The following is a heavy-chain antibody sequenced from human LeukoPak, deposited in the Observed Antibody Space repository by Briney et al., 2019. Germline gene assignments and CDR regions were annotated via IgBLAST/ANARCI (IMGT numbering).Heavy chain of an antibody. CDR3: ARSYSFDY. J-gene: IGHJ4*02. CDR2: ISSSSSSI. V-gene: IGHV3-21*01. Sequence: GGSLRLSCAAPGFTFSSYSMNWVRQAPGKGLEWVSLISSSSSSIFYADSVKGRFTISRDNAKNSLYLQMNSLRDEDTAVYYCARSYSFDYWGQGTLVTVSS. CDR1: GFTFSSYS. D-gene: IGHD2-21*01.